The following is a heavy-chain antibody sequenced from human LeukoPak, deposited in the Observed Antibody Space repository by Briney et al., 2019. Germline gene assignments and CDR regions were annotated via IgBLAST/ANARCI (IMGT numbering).Heavy chain of an antibody. Sequence: GGSLRLSCSATGFTFSSYAMHWVRQAPGKGLEYVSAVSTNGGSTYYADSVKGRFTISRDNSKNTLYLRMSSLRAEDTAVYYCVKVGATAVVTPYFDYWGQGALVTVSS. D-gene: IGHD4-23*01. CDR3: VKVGATAVVTPYFDY. CDR1: GFTFSSYA. J-gene: IGHJ4*02. V-gene: IGHV3-64D*06. CDR2: VSTNGGST.